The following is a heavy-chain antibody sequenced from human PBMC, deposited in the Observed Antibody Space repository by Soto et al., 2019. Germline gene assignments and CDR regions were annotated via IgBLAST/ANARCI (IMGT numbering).Heavy chain of an antibody. D-gene: IGHD1-26*01. J-gene: IGHJ4*02. CDR2: MNPNSGNT. V-gene: IGHV1-8*01. CDR3: ARVVVGATGKHNDY. Sequence: QVQLVQSGAEVKKPGASVKVSCKASGYTFTSYDINWVRQATGQGLEWMGWMNPNSGNTGYAQKFQGRVTMTRKTSISTAYMELSSLRSEDTAVYYCARVVVGATGKHNDYWGQGTLVTVSS. CDR1: GYTFTSYD.